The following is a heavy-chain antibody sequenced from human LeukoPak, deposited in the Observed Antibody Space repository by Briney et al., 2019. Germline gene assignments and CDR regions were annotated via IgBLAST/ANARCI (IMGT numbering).Heavy chain of an antibody. CDR2: IKEDGSEE. CDR1: GFTFGEVW. V-gene: IGHV3-7*01. D-gene: IGHD3-16*01. Sequence: GGALRLSCAASGFTFGEVWVGWGRQTPGEGGGGGGDIKEDGSEEFYVDSVKGRFTISRDNSKNSLDLQMNRLRGDDTALYFCVRDSRPGGAMGLYHNFDLWGLGTLVTVSS. J-gene: IGHJ4*02. CDR3: VRDSRPGGAMGLYHNFDL.